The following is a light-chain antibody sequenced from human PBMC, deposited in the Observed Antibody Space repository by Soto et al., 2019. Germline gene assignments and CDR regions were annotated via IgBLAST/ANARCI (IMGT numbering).Light chain of an antibody. V-gene: IGLV1-47*02. CDR3: AAWDDSLSEV. CDR2: SNN. Sequence: QSALTQPPSASGSPGQSVTISCTVSSSDVGGYNSVSWYQQLPGTAPKLLIYSNNQRPSGVPDRFSGSKSGTSASLAISGLRSEDEADYYCAAWDDSLSEVFGGGTKVTVL. J-gene: IGLJ3*02. CDR1: SSDVGGYNS.